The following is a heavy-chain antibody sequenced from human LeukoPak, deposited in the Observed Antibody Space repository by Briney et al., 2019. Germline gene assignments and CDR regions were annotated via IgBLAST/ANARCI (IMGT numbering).Heavy chain of an antibody. Sequence: GGSLRLSCAASGFTFSSYDMHWVRQATGKGLEWVSAIGTAGDTYYPGSVKGRFTVSRDISKNTLYLQMNSLRAEDTAVYYCAKGSGSSWPTFDYWGQGTLVTVSS. CDR3: AKGSGSSWPTFDY. D-gene: IGHD6-13*01. CDR2: IGTAGDT. CDR1: GFTFSSYD. V-gene: IGHV3-13*01. J-gene: IGHJ4*02.